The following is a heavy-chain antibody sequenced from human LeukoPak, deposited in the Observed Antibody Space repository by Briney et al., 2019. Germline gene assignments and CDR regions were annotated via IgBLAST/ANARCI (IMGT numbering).Heavy chain of an antibody. CDR2: INPSGGST. CDR1: GYTLTDYY. J-gene: IGHJ3*02. V-gene: IGHV1-46*01. CDR3: ARGGRGSPRGAFDI. Sequence: ASVKVSCKASGYTLTDYYIHWVRQAPGQGLEWMGWINPSGGSTSYPQKFQGRVTMTRDTSTSTVYMELSSLRSEDTAVYYCARGGRGSPRGAFDIWGQGTMVTVSS. D-gene: IGHD1-26*01.